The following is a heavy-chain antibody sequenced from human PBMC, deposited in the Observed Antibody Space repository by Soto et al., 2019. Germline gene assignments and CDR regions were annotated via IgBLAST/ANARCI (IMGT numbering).Heavy chain of an antibody. Sequence: EVQLLESGGGFIHPGGSLRLSGAASGFSFSSFAMNWVRQAPGKGLEWVAIIRGSAESTFYADSVKGRFTISRDNSKSTLYLQINSLRAEDTAVYYCAKTRGAMIYAISGYGMDVWGQGTTVTVSS. V-gene: IGHV3-23*01. J-gene: IGHJ6*02. D-gene: IGHD2-8*01. CDR3: AKTRGAMIYAISGYGMDV. CDR2: IRGSAEST. CDR1: GFSFSSFA.